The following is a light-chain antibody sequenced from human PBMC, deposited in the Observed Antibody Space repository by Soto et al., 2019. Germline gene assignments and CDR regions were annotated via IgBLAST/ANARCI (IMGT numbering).Light chain of an antibody. CDR1: TSNIGSNY. V-gene: IGLV1-47*01. CDR3: AAWDDSLSGVV. J-gene: IGLJ2*01. Sequence: QSVLTQPPSASGTPGLRVTISCSGSTSNIGSNYGYWYQQLPGTAPKLLIYRNDQRPSGVPDRFSGSKSGTSASLAISGLRSEDEADYYCAAWDDSLSGVVFGGGTKLTVL. CDR2: RND.